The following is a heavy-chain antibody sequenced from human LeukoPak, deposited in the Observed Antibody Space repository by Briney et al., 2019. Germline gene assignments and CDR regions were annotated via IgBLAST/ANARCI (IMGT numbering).Heavy chain of an antibody. CDR1: GFTFSSYA. CDR2: ISYDGSNK. J-gene: IGHJ4*02. CDR3: AKDHRRVTMIVVKPDY. V-gene: IGHV3-30-3*01. D-gene: IGHD3-22*01. Sequence: PGGSLRLSCAAPGFTFSSYAMHWVRQAPGKGLEWVAVISYDGSNKYYADSVKGRFTIPRDNSKNTLYVQMNSLRAEDTAVYYCAKDHRRVTMIVVKPDYWGQGTLVTVSS.